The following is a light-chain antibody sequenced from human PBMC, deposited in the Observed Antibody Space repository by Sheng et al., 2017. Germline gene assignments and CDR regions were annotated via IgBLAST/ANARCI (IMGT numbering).Light chain of an antibody. Sequence: ENLLTQSPGTLSLSPGERATLSCRASLTVNTNYLAWYQKRPGQAPRLLIYGASTRATGIPARFSGSGSGTEFTLTISSLQSEDFAVYYCQQYEHSPAFGQGTKVEIK. CDR3: QQYEHSPA. J-gene: IGKJ1*01. CDR2: GAS. V-gene: IGKV3-20*01. CDR1: LTVNTNY.